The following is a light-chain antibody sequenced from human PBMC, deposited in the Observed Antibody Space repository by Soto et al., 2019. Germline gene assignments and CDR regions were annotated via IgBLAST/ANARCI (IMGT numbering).Light chain of an antibody. CDR2: AAS. CDR1: QSVSSSY. CDR3: QQYSSSPGLT. Sequence: EIVLTQSPGTLSLSPGERATLSCRASQSVSSSYLAWYQQKPGQAPRLLIYAASSRATGIPDRFSGSASGTDFTLTISRLEPEDFAVYYCQQYSSSPGLTFGGGTKVEIK. V-gene: IGKV3-20*01. J-gene: IGKJ4*01.